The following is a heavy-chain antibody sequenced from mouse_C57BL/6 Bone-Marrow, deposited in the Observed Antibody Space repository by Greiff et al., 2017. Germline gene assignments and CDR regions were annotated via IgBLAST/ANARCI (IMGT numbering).Heavy chain of an antibody. CDR3: AIAGAAY. CDR2: IYPGDGDT. CDR1: GYAFSSSW. Sequence: VQLQQSGPELVKPGASVKISCKASGYAFSSSWMNWVKQRPGKGLEWIGRIYPGDGDTNYNGKFKGKATLTADKSSSTAYMQLSSLTSVDSAVYFCAIAGAAYWGQGTLVTVSA. D-gene: IGHD1-1*01. J-gene: IGHJ3*01. V-gene: IGHV1-82*01.